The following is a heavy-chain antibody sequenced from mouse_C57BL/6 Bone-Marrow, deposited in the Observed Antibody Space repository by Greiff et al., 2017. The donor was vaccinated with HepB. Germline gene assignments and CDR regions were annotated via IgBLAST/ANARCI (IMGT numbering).Heavy chain of an antibody. CDR2: IYPGSGNT. J-gene: IGHJ1*03. Sequence: VQLQQSGAELVRPGASVKLSCKASGYTFTDYYINWVKQRPGQGLEWIARIYPGSGNTYYNEKFKGKATLTAEKSSSTAYMQLSSLTSEDSAVYFCARKGGYYGSSGDWYFDVWGTGTTVTVSS. CDR1: GYTFTDYY. CDR3: ARKGGYYGSSGDWYFDV. V-gene: IGHV1-76*01. D-gene: IGHD1-1*01.